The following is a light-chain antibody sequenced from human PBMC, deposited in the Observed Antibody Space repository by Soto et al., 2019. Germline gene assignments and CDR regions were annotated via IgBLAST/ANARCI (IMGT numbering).Light chain of an antibody. Sequence: DTVLTQSPATLSLSPGETGTLSCRASQSVSIYLAWYQQTPGQAPILIIYDASTRAPGVPARFSGGASGTDFSLTISSLEPEDFGVYYCQQRSNWVFGPGTKVDIK. CDR2: DAS. CDR1: QSVSIY. V-gene: IGKV3-11*01. J-gene: IGKJ3*01. CDR3: QQRSNWV.